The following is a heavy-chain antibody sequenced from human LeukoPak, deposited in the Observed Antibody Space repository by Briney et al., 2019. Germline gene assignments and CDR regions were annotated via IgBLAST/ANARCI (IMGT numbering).Heavy chain of an antibody. D-gene: IGHD6-13*01. V-gene: IGHV3-23*01. J-gene: IGHJ4*02. Sequence: PGGSLRLSCAASGFTFSSYAMSWVRQAPGKGLEWVSAISGSGGSTYYADPVKGRFTISRDNSKNTLYLQMNSLRAEDTAVYYCAKVSIKQQLAHTFDYWGQGSLVTVSS. CDR3: AKVSIKQQLAHTFDY. CDR2: ISGSGGST. CDR1: GFTFSSYA.